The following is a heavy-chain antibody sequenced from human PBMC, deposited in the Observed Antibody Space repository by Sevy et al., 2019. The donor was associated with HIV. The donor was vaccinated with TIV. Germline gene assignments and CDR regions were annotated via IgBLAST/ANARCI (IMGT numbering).Heavy chain of an antibody. V-gene: IGHV4-39*01. J-gene: IGHJ6*03. CDR1: GGSISSISNY. Sequence: SETLSLTCGVSGGSISSISNYWGWIRQPPGRELEWIGSLYYEGTTYYNPSLQSRVRISGNTSKNLFSLDLTSVTAADTAVYYCASLSPCHHYMDVWGKGTTVTVS. CDR2: LYYEGTT. CDR3: ASLSPCHHYMDV.